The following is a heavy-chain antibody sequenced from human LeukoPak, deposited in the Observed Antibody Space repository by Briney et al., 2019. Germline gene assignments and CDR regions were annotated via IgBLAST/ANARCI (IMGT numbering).Heavy chain of an antibody. J-gene: IGHJ4*02. CDR1: GSRFTSYW. V-gene: IGHV5-51*01. D-gene: IGHD2-15*01. CDR3: ARRVGYCSGGSCYYFDY. Sequence: GESLKISCKGSGSRFTSYWIGWVRQMPGKGLEWMGIIYPGDSDTRYSPSFQGQVTISADKSISTAYLQWSSLKASDTAMYYCARRVGYCSGGSCYYFDYWGQGTLVTVSS. CDR2: IYPGDSDT.